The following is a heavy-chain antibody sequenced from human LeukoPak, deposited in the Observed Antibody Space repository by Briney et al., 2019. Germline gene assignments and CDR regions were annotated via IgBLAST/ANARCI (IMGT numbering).Heavy chain of an antibody. CDR3: ASLYGSGSPG. D-gene: IGHD3-10*01. CDR1: GFTFTTYW. CDR2: INSDGSST. J-gene: IGHJ3*01. V-gene: IGHV3-74*01. Sequence: GGSLRLSCAASGFTFTTYWMHWVRQAPGKGLVWVSRINSDGSSTSYADPVKGRFTISRDNAKNTLYLQMNSLRAEDTAVYYCASLYGSGSPGWGQGTMVTVSS.